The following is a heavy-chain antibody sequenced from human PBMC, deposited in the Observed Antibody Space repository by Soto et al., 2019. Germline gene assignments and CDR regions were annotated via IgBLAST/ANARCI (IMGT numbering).Heavy chain of an antibody. D-gene: IGHD6-13*01. J-gene: IGHJ3*02. Sequence: EVQLVESGGGLVQPGGSLRLSCAASGFTFSSYSMNRVRQAPGKGLEWVSYISSSSSTIYYADSVKGRFTISRDNAKNSLYLQMNSLRAEDTAVYYCARESSSWRPTYAFDIWGQGTMVTVSS. V-gene: IGHV3-48*01. CDR2: ISSSSSTI. CDR3: ARESSSWRPTYAFDI. CDR1: GFTFSSYS.